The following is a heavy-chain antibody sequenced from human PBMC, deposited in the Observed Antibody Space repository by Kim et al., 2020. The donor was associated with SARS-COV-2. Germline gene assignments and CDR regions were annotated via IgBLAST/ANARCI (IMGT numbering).Heavy chain of an antibody. CDR1: GFTLGNYW. Sequence: GGSLRLSCEASGFTLGNYWMSWVRQAPGKGSQWVANIKFDGSEQNYVASVRGRFTVSRDNAKDSMYLQMNSLRAEDTAIYYCARDKAVGSGWSDSWGQGT. V-gene: IGHV3-7*01. CDR2: IKFDGSEQ. J-gene: IGHJ5*01. CDR3: ARDKAVGSGWSDS. D-gene: IGHD6-19*01.